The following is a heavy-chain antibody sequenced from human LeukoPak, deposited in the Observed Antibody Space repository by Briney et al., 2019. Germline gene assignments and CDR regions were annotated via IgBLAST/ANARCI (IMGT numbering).Heavy chain of an antibody. CDR1: GFTFSSYS. J-gene: IGHJ4*02. V-gene: IGHV3-21*01. CDR2: ISSSSSYI. D-gene: IGHD3-9*01. Sequence: GGSLRLSCAASGFTFSSYSMNWVRQAPGKGLEWVSSISSSSSYIYYADSVKGRFTISRDNAKNSLYLQMNSLRAEDTAVYYCARDTRYYDILTGYYQRYFDYWGQGTLVTVSS. CDR3: ARDTRYYDILTGYYQRYFDY.